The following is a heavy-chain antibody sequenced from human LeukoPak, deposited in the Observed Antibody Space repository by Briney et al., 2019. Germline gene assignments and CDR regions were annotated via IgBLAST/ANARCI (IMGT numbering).Heavy chain of an antibody. CDR3: ARTVWSGYYTWFDP. CDR2: IYSGGST. J-gene: IGHJ5*02. CDR1: GFTVSSNY. Sequence: GGSLRLSCAASGFTVSSNYMSWVRQAPGKGLEWVSVIYSGGSTYYADSVKGRFTISRDNSKSTLYIQMNSLRAEDTAVYYCARTVWSGYYTWFDPWGQGTLVTVSS. D-gene: IGHD3-3*01. V-gene: IGHV3-53*01.